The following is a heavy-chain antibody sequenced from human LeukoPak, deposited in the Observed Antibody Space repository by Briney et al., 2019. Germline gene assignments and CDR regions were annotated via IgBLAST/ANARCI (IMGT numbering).Heavy chain of an antibody. J-gene: IGHJ6*02. V-gene: IGHV3-23*01. CDR2: ISGSGGST. Sequence: GGSLRLSCAASGFTFSSYAMSWVRQAPGKGLEWVSAISGSGGSTYYADSVKGRFTISRDNSKNTLYLQMNSLGAEDTAVYYCASHPALQAYGMDVWGQGTTVTVSS. CDR3: ASHPALQAYGMDV. D-gene: IGHD4-4*01. CDR1: GFTFSSYA.